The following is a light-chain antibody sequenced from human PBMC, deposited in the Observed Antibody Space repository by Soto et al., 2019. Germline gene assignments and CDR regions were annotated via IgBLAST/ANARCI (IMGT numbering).Light chain of an antibody. CDR3: HQRNK. Sequence: IVMTQSPATLSVSPWERATLSCRASQSVSSSLAWYRQQPGQAPRLLIYDASRRATGIPARFSGSGSGTDFTLTISSLEPEDFGVYFCHQRNKFGQGTRLEIK. CDR1: QSVSSS. J-gene: IGKJ5*01. V-gene: IGKV3-11*01. CDR2: DAS.